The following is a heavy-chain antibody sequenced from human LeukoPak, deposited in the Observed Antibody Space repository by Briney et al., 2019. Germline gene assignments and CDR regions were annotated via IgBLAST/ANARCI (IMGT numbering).Heavy chain of an antibody. Sequence: QTGWSQILSRATAGFTFSGFAMSWIRRTPGKGQDWVSGISGSGDNTLYADSVKGRFTLSRDHSKNALYLEMNSLRAEDTAIYYGARMKGHPLPKYYMDVWGQGTTVTVSS. D-gene: IGHD1-26*01. CDR2: ISGSGDNT. CDR1: GFTFSGFA. J-gene: IGHJ6*01. CDR3: ARMKGHPLPKYYMDV. V-gene: IGHV3-23*01.